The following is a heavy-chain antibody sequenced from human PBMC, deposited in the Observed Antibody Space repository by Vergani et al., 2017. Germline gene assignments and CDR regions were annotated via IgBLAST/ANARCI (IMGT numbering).Heavy chain of an antibody. D-gene: IGHD2-8*02. Sequence: QVQLQQWGAGLLKPSETLSLTCAVYGGSFSGYYWSWIRQPPGKGLEWIGEINHSGSTNYNPSLKSRVTISVDTSKNQFSLKLSSVTAADTAVYYCARVWSHTRPGYFDYWGQGTLVTVSS. J-gene: IGHJ4*02. V-gene: IGHV4-34*01. CDR2: INHSGST. CDR1: GGSFSGYY. CDR3: ARVWSHTRPGYFDY.